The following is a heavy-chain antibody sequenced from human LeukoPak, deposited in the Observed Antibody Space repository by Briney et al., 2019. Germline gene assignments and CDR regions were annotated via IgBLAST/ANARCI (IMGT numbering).Heavy chain of an antibody. CDR1: GYSFTDHW. V-gene: IGHV5-51*01. Sequence: GQPLKISGTGSGYSFTDHWIAWVRKMLGKGLNWMGTIYPGDSETTYSPTFQGQVPISADKSITATYLHWRSLKSSDIAMYYCARGRGYCSSGSCYDFDYWGQGTLVAVSS. J-gene: IGHJ4*02. D-gene: IGHD2-2*01. CDR2: IYPGDSET. CDR3: ARGRGYCSSGSCYDFDY.